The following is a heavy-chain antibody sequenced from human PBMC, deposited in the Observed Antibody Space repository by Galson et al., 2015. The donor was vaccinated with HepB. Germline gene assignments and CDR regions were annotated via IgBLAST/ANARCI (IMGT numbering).Heavy chain of an antibody. V-gene: IGHV3-21*01. CDR3: AREGAVVVITGNDY. Sequence: SLRLSCAASGFTFSSYSMNWVRQAPGKGLEWVSSISSSSSYIYYADSVKGRFTISRDNAKNSLYLQMNSLRAEDTAVYYCAREGAVVVITGNDYWGQGTLVTVSS. CDR1: GFTFSSYS. J-gene: IGHJ4*02. D-gene: IGHD3-22*01. CDR2: ISSSSSYI.